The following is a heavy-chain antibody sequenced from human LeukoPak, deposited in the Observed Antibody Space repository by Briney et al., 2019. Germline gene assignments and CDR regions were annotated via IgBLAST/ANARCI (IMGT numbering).Heavy chain of an antibody. CDR2: ISSSAATT. J-gene: IGHJ4*02. CDR3: ARDRGSTVTTVGY. CDR1: GFRFSDYY. V-gene: IGHV3-11*04. D-gene: IGHD4-17*01. Sequence: GGSLRLSCVTSGFRFSDYYMMWIRQPPGKGPEWVAHISSSAATTLYADSVKGRFTVSRDNAKNSLYLEMTSLRAEDTAVYYCARDRGSTVTTVGYWGQGTLVTVSS.